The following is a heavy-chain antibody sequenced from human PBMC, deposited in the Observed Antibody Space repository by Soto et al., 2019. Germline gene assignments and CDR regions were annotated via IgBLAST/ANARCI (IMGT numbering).Heavy chain of an antibody. CDR3: ARDGGQCTRPTCYAGLES. CDR2: IWHDGSEE. CDR1: GFTFSNHG. D-gene: IGHD3-16*01. J-gene: IGHJ5*02. Sequence: GQMLQSGGGVVQPGKSLTLSCEASGFTFSNHGAHWVRLPPGKGLEWVAVIWHDGSEEYYADSVKGRFSISRDNFRNTLSLRTNSPRAEDSGIYFCARDGGQCTRPTCYAGLESWGQGSLVSVSS. V-gene: IGHV3-33*01.